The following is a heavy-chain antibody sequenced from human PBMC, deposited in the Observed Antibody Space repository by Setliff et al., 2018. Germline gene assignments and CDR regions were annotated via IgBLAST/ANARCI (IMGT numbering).Heavy chain of an antibody. CDR2: IFPGDSDA. Sequence: GESLKISCQGSGYIFTNYWIGWVRHRPGKGLEWMGIIFPGDSDARYSPSFQGRFTVSRDNSRNTLYLDMNSLRGEDTAVYYCARDKGVISLDYWGQGTLVTVSS. V-gene: IGHV5-51*01. D-gene: IGHD3-16*02. J-gene: IGHJ4*02. CDR3: ARDKGVISLDY. CDR1: GYIFTNYW.